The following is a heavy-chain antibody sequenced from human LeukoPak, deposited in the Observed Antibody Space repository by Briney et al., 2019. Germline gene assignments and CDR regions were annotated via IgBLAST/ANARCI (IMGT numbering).Heavy chain of an antibody. D-gene: IGHD4-17*01. CDR3: ARDYMYGDPWFDP. V-gene: IGHV3-23*01. CDR2: ISGSGSGGST. CDR1: GFTFSSSA. Sequence: GGSLRLSCAASGFTFSSSAMSWVRQAPGKGLEWVSSISGSGSGGSTYYADSVKGRFTISRDNSKNSLYLQMNSLRAEDTAVYYCARDYMYGDPWFDPWGQGTLVTVSS. J-gene: IGHJ5*02.